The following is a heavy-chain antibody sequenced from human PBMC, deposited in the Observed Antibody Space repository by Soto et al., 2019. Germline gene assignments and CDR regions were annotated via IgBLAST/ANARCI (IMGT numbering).Heavy chain of an antibody. CDR3: ARDLAAAAY. Sequence: QVQLVQSGAEVKKPGASVKGSCKASGYIFTNYYIHWVRQAPGQGLEWMAIINPLPTSGSTNYAQKFQGRVTVTRDTSTRTVYLELSSLRSDDTAVYYCARDLAAAAYWGQGTLVTVSS. CDR1: GYIFTNYY. CDR2: INPLPTSGST. J-gene: IGHJ4*02. V-gene: IGHV1-46*01. D-gene: IGHD6-13*01.